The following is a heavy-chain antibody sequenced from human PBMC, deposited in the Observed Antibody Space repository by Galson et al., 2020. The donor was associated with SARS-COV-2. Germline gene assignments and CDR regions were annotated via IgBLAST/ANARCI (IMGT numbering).Heavy chain of an antibody. J-gene: IGHJ3*01. CDR1: GFSLCLTGVG. Sequence: KMSGPTLVKPTQTLTLTCNFSGFSLCLTGVGVGWIRQPPGQALEWLALIYWDDDKRYRPSLKSRLTITKDTSKNQVVLTMANMDPVDTGTYYCAHKPPGGPVADAFDVWGRGTMVTVSS. D-gene: IGHD3-10*01. CDR3: AHKPPGGPVADAFDV. V-gene: IGHV2-5*02. CDR2: IYWDDDK.